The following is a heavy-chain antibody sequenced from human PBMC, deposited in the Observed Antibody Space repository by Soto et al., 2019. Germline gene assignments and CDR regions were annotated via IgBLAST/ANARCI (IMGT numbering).Heavy chain of an antibody. V-gene: IGHV4-59*08. CDR2: IYYSGST. Sequence: PSETLSLTCTVSGGSISSYYWSWIRQPPGKGLEWIGYIYYSGSTNYNPSLKSRVTISVDTSKNQFSLKLSSVTAADTAVYYCVRHERVAMRWSWFDPWGQGTLVTVSS. CDR1: GGSISSYY. J-gene: IGHJ5*02. CDR3: VRHERVAMRWSWFDP. D-gene: IGHD5-12*01.